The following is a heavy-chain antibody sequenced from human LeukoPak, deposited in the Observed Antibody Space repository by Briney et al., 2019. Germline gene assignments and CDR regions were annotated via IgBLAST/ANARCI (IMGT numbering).Heavy chain of an antibody. CDR2: IYTSGNT. J-gene: IGHJ6*03. D-gene: IGHD2-2*01. CDR3: ARARIYCSRTSCYPPYYMTS. CDR1: GGSISRSSFY. V-gene: IGHV4-61*02. Sequence: SETLSLTCTVSGGSISRSSFYWSWIRQPAGKGLEWIGRIYTSGNTNYNPSLQSRASISIDTSKNQFSLKLSSVTAADTAVYYCARARIYCSRTSCYPPYYMTSGAKGPRSPSP.